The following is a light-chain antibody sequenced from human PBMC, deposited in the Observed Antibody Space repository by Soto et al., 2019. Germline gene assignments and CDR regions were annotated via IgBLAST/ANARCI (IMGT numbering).Light chain of an antibody. CDR3: QQYNTWPRT. V-gene: IGKV3-15*01. CDR1: QSVSSN. Sequence: EIVMTQSPATLSVSPGERATLSCRASQSVSSNLAWYQQKPGQAPRLLIHGASTRATAIPARFSGSGSGPEFTLTISSLESEDFAVYYCQQYNTWPRTFGHGTKVEIK. CDR2: GAS. J-gene: IGKJ1*01.